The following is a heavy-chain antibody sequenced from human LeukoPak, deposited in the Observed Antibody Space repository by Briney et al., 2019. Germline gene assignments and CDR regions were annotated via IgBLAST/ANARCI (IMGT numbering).Heavy chain of an antibody. CDR1: GGSISSYY. CDR2: IYYSGST. J-gene: IGHJ5*02. CDR3: ARVNEDYYYGSGSYYSS. Sequence: SETLSLTCTVSGGSISSYYWSWIRQPPGKGLEWIGYIYYSGSTNYNPSLKSRVTISVDTSKNQFSLKLSSVTAADTAVYYCARVNEDYYYGSGSYYSSWGQGTLVTVSS. V-gene: IGHV4-59*01. D-gene: IGHD3-10*01.